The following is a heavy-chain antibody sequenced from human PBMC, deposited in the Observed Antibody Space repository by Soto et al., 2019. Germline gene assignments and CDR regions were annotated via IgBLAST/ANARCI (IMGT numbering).Heavy chain of an antibody. CDR3: AKGLGGSRPLGVDI. CDR2: ISWNSGSI. J-gene: IGHJ3*02. Sequence: GGSLRLSCAASGFTFDDYAMHWVRQAPGKGLEWVSGISWNSGSIGYADSVKGRFTISRDNAKNSLYLQMNSLRAEDTALYYCAKGLGGSRPLGVDIWGQGTMVTVSS. D-gene: IGHD7-27*01. V-gene: IGHV3-9*01. CDR1: GFTFDDYA.